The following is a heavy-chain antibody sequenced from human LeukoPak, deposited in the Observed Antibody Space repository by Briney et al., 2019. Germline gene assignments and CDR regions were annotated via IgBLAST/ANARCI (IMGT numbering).Heavy chain of an antibody. CDR2: INPNSGAT. CDR3: ATGSGYDYLAIDI. CDR1: GYTFTDYY. D-gene: IGHD5-12*01. Sequence: GASVKVSCKASGYTFTDYYIYWVRQAPGQGLEWMGWINPNSGATNYPQKFQGRGTMTRDRSISTAYMELNRLRSDDTAIYYCATGSGYDYLAIDIWGQGTVVTVSS. V-gene: IGHV1-2*02. J-gene: IGHJ3*02.